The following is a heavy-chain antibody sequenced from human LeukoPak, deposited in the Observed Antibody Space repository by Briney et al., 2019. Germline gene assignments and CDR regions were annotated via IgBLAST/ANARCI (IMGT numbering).Heavy chain of an antibody. D-gene: IGHD2-21*02. V-gene: IGHV4-34*01. J-gene: IGHJ6*03. Sequence: PSETLSLTCAVYGGSFSGYYWSWIRQPPGKGLEWIVEINHSRSTNYNPSLKSRVTISVDTSTNQFSLKLSSVTAADTAVYYCAGQHTGGGDAARYFYYYYMDAWGKGTTVTVSS. CDR1: GGSFSGYY. CDR3: AGQHTGGGDAARYFYYYYMDA. CDR2: INHSRST.